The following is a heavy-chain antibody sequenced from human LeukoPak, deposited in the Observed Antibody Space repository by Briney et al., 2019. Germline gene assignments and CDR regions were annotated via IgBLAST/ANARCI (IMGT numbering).Heavy chain of an antibody. Sequence: ASGKGSFKGSGYTFTREHIPWGGKAPGPGLEVLGWLNPHSGGTNYAQKFQGRVTLTRDTSISTAYMELTTLTSDDTAIYYCARGHRIINGLDVWGQGTTVIVSS. CDR1: GYTFTREH. V-gene: IGHV1-2*02. CDR2: LNPHSGGT. J-gene: IGHJ6*02. CDR3: ARGHRIINGLDV.